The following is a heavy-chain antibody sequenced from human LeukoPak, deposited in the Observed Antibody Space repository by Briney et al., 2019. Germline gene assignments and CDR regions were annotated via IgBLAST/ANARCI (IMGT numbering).Heavy chain of an antibody. CDR1: GFTFSSYS. CDR3: ARDPEDMVGVHNFDN. V-gene: IGHV3-21*01. Sequence: GGSLRLSCAASGFTFSSYSINWVRQAPGKGLEWVSCISTSSDYIYYAASVKGRFTISRDNAKNTLYLQMDSLRAEDTAVYYCARDPEDMVGVHNFDNWGLGTLVTVSS. CDR2: ISTSSDYI. J-gene: IGHJ4*02. D-gene: IGHD1-26*01.